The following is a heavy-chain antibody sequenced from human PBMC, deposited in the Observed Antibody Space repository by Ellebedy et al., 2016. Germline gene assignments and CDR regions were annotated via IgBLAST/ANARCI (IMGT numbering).Heavy chain of an antibody. CDR2: ISSSSSTI. V-gene: IGHV3-48*02. D-gene: IGHD2-21*02. CDR1: GFTFSSYS. J-gene: IGHJ5*02. CDR3: ARESVGDCGGDCFSYNWFDP. Sequence: GGSLRLSCAASGFTFSSYSMNWVRQAPGKGLEWVSYISSSSSTIYYAYSVKGRFTISRDNAKNSLYLQMNSLRDKDTAVYYCARESVGDCGGDCFSYNWFDPWGQGTLVTVSS.